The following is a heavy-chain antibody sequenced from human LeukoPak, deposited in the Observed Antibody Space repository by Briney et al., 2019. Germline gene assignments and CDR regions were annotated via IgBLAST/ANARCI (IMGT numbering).Heavy chain of an antibody. CDR1: GFTFSSYG. Sequence: GGSLRLSCAASGFTFSSYGMSWVRQAPGKGLEWVSAISGSGGSTYYADSVKGRFTISRDNSKNTLYLQMNSLRAEDTAVYYCARDGLIYGSGSYYPDYYYMDVWGKGTTVTVSS. CDR3: ARDGLIYGSGSYYPDYYYMDV. CDR2: ISGSGGST. V-gene: IGHV3-23*01. J-gene: IGHJ6*03. D-gene: IGHD3-10*01.